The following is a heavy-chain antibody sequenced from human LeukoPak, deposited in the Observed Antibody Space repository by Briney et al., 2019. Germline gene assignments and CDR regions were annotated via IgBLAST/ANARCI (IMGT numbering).Heavy chain of an antibody. CDR3: ARQISDYYYYYMDV. CDR1: GGSISTSAFY. J-gene: IGHJ6*03. V-gene: IGHV4-39*01. Sequence: SETLSLTCTVSGGSISTSAFYWGWLRQPPGKGGEWVGSIYDSGNEFYNPSLKSRVTISADTSKKEYSLKLNSVTAADTAMYYCARQISDYYYYYMDVWGEGITVTVSS. CDR2: IYDSGNE. D-gene: IGHD2/OR15-2a*01.